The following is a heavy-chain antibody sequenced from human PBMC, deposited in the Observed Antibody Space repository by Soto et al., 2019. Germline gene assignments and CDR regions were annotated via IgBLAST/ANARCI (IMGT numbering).Heavy chain of an antibody. CDR2: ISGSGGST. CDR1: GFTFSSYA. J-gene: IGHJ3*02. V-gene: IGHV3-23*01. D-gene: IGHD3-22*01. CDR3: AKAYGSTMIVVVIDAFDI. Sequence: EVQLLESGGGLVQPGGSLRLSCAASGFTFSSYAMSWVRQAPGKGLEWVSAISGSGGSTYYADSVKGRFTISRDNSKNPLDLQMNSLRAEDTAVYYFAKAYGSTMIVVVIDAFDIWGQGTMVTVSS.